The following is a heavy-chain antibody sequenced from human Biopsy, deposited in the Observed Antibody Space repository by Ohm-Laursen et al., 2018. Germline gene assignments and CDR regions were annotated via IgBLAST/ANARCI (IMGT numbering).Heavy chain of an antibody. Sequence: SLRLSCAASGFTFSAAWMYWVRQAPWKGLECVALVKSNANGGTTEYPAPVEGRFSISRDDSRNTVYLHMSSLNTDDTAMYFCTAGIPGLSRSSDYWGQGTLVTVSS. D-gene: IGHD6-19*01. CDR1: GFTFSAAW. V-gene: IGHV3-15*05. J-gene: IGHJ4*02. CDR2: VKSNANGGTT. CDR3: TAGIPGLSRSSDY.